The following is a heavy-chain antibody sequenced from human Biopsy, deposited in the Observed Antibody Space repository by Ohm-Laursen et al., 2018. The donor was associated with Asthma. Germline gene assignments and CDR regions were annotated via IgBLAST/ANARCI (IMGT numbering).Heavy chain of an antibody. J-gene: IGHJ4*02. CDR3: ARKAGSCISRTCYSLDF. Sequence: SVKVSCKAPGGTFSTFAISWVRQAPGQGLEWLGGINSVFGTTTYPQKFQDRVTITADDSTSTVYMELSSLRSEDTAVYYCARKAGSCISRTCYSLDFWGQGTLVTVSS. CDR1: GGTFSTFA. V-gene: IGHV1-69*13. CDR2: INSVFGTT. D-gene: IGHD2-2*01.